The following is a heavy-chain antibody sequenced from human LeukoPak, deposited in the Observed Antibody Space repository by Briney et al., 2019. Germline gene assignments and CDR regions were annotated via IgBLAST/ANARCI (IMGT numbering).Heavy chain of an antibody. D-gene: IGHD1-26*01. Sequence: SVKVSCKASGGTFSSYAISWVRQAPGQGLEWMGGIIPIFGTANYAQKFRGRVTMTTDTSTSTAYMELRSLTSDDTAVYYCAREESIGSYQFLHDYWGQGTLVTVSS. V-gene: IGHV1-69*05. CDR2: IIPIFGTA. CDR3: AREESIGSYQFLHDY. J-gene: IGHJ4*02. CDR1: GGTFSSYA.